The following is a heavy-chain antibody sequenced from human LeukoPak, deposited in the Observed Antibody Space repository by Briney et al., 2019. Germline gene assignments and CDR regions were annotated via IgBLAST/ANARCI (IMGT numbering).Heavy chain of an antibody. CDR2: INPNSGGT. CDR1: GYTFTGYY. CDR3: ARDFAREWELHN. V-gene: IGHV1-2*02. J-gene: IGHJ4*02. D-gene: IGHD1-26*01. Sequence: ASVKVSCKASGYTFTGYYMHWVRQAPGQGLEWMGSINPNSGGTNYAQKFQGRVAMTRDTSISTAYMELSRLRSDDTAVYYCARDFAREWELHNWGQGTLVTVSS.